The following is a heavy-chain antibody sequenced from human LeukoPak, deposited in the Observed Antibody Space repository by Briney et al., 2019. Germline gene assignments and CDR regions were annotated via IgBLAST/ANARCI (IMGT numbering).Heavy chain of an antibody. Sequence: SETLSLTCTVSGGSISSSSYYWGWIRQPPGKGLEWIGEIYHNGGTNYNPSLESRVTISIDKSNNQFSLRLESMTAADSAVYYCATYSSTWSYYFDYWGQGTLVTVSS. J-gene: IGHJ4*02. CDR2: IYHNGGT. CDR1: GGSISSSSYY. D-gene: IGHD6-13*01. V-gene: IGHV4-39*07. CDR3: ATYSSTWSYYFDY.